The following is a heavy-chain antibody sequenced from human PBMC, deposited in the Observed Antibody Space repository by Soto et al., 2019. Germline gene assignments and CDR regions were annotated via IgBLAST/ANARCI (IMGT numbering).Heavy chain of an antibody. D-gene: IGHD3-10*01. CDR2: ISAYNGNT. J-gene: IGHJ6*02. CDR3: ARGVIHYGSGSYSYGMDV. Sequence: ASVKVSCKASGYTFTSYGISWVRQAPGQGLEWMGWISAYNGNTNYAQKLQGRVTMTTDTSTSTAYMELRSLRSDDTAVYYCARGVIHYGSGSYSYGMDVWGQGTTVTVSS. CDR1: GYTFTSYG. V-gene: IGHV1-18*04.